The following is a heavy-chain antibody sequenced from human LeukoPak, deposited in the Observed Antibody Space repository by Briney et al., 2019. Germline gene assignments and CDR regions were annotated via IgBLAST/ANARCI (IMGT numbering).Heavy chain of an antibody. CDR1: GITLSNYG. J-gene: IGHJ4*02. Sequence: GGSLRLSCAVSGITLSNYGMSWVRQAPGKELEWVAGIGGSGGRTNYADSVKGRFTISRDNPKNTLYLQMNSLRAEDTAVYFCAKRGVVIRVILVGFHKEAYYFDSWGQGALVIVSS. V-gene: IGHV3-23*01. CDR3: AKRGVVIRVILVGFHKEAYYFDS. D-gene: IGHD3-22*01. CDR2: IGGSGGRT.